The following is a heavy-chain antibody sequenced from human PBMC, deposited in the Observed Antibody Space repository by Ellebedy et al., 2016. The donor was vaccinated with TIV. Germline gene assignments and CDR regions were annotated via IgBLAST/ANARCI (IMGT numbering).Heavy chain of an antibody. Sequence: GESLKISCAASGFTFSSYWMHWVRQAPGKGLAWVSRISHSVNTMYYAESVQCRFTISRDNAKNSLFLQRNNLRAEDTAVYYGARDPVGVGPAFDIWGQGTMVTVSS. J-gene: IGHJ3*02. V-gene: IGHV3-48*04. CDR1: GFTFSSYW. CDR2: ISHSVNTM. D-gene: IGHD4-23*01. CDR3: ARDPVGVGPAFDI.